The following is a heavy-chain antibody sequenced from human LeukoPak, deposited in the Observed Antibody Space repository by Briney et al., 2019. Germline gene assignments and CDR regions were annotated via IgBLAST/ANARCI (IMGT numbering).Heavy chain of an antibody. J-gene: IGHJ4*02. V-gene: IGHV3-48*01. Sequence: GGSLRLSCAASGFTFSSYTLNWVRQAPGKVLEWVSCISSGSGTIYYADSVKGRFTISRDNAKNSLYLQMNSLRPEDTAVYYCASRFDYWGQGALVIVTS. CDR1: GFTFSSYT. CDR3: ASRFDY. CDR2: ISSGSGTI.